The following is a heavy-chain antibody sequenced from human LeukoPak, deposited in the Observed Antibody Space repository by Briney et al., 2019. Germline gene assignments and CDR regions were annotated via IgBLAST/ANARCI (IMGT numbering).Heavy chain of an antibody. V-gene: IGHV3-7*05. Sequence: GGSLRLSCPASGFTFSNCWMSWVRQAPGKGLEWVANINPDGSEKYYVDSVKGRFTISRDNAKNSLYLQMDSLRVADTAVYYCARDPGNGCWGGFDYWGQGTLVTVSS. J-gene: IGHJ4*02. D-gene: IGHD1-14*01. CDR3: ARDPGNGCWGGFDY. CDR2: INPDGSEK. CDR1: GFTFSNCW.